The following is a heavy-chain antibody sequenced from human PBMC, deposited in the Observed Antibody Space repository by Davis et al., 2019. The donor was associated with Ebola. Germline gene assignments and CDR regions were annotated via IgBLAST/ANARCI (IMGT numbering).Heavy chain of an antibody. V-gene: IGHV1-46*01. Sequence: AASVKVSCKASGYTFTSYYMHWVRQAPGQGLEWMGIINPSGGSTSYAQKFQERVTITRDMSTITAYMELSSLRSEDTAVYYCAAADYGYWGQGTLVTVSS. CDR3: AAADYGY. CDR1: GYTFTSYY. CDR2: INPSGGST. D-gene: IGHD4/OR15-4a*01. J-gene: IGHJ4*02.